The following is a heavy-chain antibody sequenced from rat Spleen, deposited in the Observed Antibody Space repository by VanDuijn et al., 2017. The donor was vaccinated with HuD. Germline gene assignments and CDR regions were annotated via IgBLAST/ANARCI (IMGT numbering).Heavy chain of an antibody. J-gene: IGHJ2*01. V-gene: IGHV5-62*01. Sequence: VQLVESGGGLVQPGKSLKRACSASGSTFSSYGMHWIRQAPGKGLEWVAYMTGSSGTVYADTVKGRFTISRDNAKNTLYLQLNSLKSEDTAIYYGARSSYNSEYYWGQGVMVTVSS. D-gene: IGHD4-3*01. CDR1: GSTFSSYG. CDR3: ARSSYNSEYY. CDR2: MTGSSGT.